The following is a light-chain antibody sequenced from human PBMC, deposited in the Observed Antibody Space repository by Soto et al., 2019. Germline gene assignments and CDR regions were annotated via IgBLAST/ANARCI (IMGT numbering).Light chain of an antibody. CDR2: EGI. CDR1: STDIGYYTY. V-gene: IGLV2-14*01. J-gene: IGLJ3*02. Sequence: QSVLTQPASVSGSPGQSITLSCTGTSTDIGYYTYVSWYQHHPGNAPKLLIYEGIKRPSGVSDRFSASKSGSTASLTISGLRAEDEADYYCSSFTRATSWVFGGGTKVTVL. CDR3: SSFTRATSWV.